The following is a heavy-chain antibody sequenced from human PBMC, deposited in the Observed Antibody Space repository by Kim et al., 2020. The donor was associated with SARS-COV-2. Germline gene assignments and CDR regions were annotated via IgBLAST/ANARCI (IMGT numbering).Heavy chain of an antibody. J-gene: IGHJ6*02. V-gene: IGHV3-64D*09. D-gene: IGHD6-25*01. CDR2: INGNGGTT. CDR1: GFTFSSYA. Sequence: GGSLRLSCSASGFTFSSYALHWARQAPGKGLESVSTINGNGGTTNYADSVRDRFTISRDNSKNTLYLQMSSLRPEDTAVYYCVKRASSSGWYGMDVWGQGTTVTVSS. CDR3: VKRASSSGWYGMDV.